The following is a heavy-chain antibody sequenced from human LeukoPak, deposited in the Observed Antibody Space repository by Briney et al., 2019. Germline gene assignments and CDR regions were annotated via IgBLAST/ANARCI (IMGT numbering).Heavy chain of an antibody. CDR1: GFTFSSYA. CDR2: ISGSGGST. Sequence: GGSLRLSCAASGFTFSSYAMSWVRQAPGKGLEWVSAISGSGGSTYYADSVKGRFTISRDNSKNTLYLQMNSLRAEDTAVYYCAKDPGYDSSGYRSLFQYFQHWGQGTLVTVSS. D-gene: IGHD3-22*01. V-gene: IGHV3-23*01. J-gene: IGHJ1*01. CDR3: AKDPGYDSSGYRSLFQYFQH.